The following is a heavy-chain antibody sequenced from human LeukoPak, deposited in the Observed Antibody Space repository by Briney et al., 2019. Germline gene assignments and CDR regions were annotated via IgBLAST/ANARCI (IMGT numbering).Heavy chain of an antibody. Sequence: SETLSLTCTVSGGSVSSGSSYWSWIRQPPGKGLEWIGYIYYSGSTNYNPSLKSRVTISVDTSKNQFSLKPSSLTAADTAVYYCARDARYFGSGSYSWFDPWGQGTLVTVSS. CDR2: IYYSGST. J-gene: IGHJ5*02. D-gene: IGHD3-10*01. V-gene: IGHV4-61*01. CDR3: ARDARYFGSGSYSWFDP. CDR1: GGSVSSGSSY.